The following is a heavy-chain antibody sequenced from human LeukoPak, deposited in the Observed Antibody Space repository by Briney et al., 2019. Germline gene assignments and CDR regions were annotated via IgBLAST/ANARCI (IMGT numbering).Heavy chain of an antibody. V-gene: IGHV1-46*01. D-gene: IGHD5-18*01. Sequence: GASVKVSCKASGYTFTSYYMHWVRQAPGQGLEWMGIINPSGGSTSYAQKFQGRVTMTRDTSTSTVYMELSSLRSEDTAVYYCARETGGVTSMETPFDYWGQGTLVTVSS. CDR2: INPSGGST. CDR1: GYTFTSYY. CDR3: ARETGGVTSMETPFDY. J-gene: IGHJ4*02.